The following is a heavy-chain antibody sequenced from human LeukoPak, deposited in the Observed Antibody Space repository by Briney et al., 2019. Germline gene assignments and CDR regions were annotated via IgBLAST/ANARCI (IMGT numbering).Heavy chain of an antibody. V-gene: IGHV5-51*01. D-gene: IGHD2-21*02. CDR2: IYPGDSDT. J-gene: IGHJ4*02. CDR3: ARLGPPNCGGDCYSGY. Sequence: GESLKISCKGSGYNFTTYWIGWVRQLPGKGLEWMAMIYPGDSDTRYSPSFQGQVTISADKSIRTAYLQWSSLRASDTAMYYCARLGPPNCGGDCYSGYWGQGTLSTVSS. CDR1: GYNFTTYW.